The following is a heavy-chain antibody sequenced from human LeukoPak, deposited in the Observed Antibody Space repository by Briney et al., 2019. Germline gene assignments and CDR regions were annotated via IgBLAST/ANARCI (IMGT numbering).Heavy chain of an antibody. J-gene: IGHJ4*02. CDR1: GFTVSSTY. CDR2: ISGSGYST. Sequence: GGSLRLSCAASGFTVSSTYMSWVRQAPGKGLEWVSAISGSGYSTYYADSVKGRFTISRDNSKNTVYLQMNSLRAEDTAVYNCAQQLGYCRVGSFYSTYGGKGTLVTVSS. D-gene: IGHD2-15*01. V-gene: IGHV3-23*01. CDR3: AQQLGYCRVGSFYSTY.